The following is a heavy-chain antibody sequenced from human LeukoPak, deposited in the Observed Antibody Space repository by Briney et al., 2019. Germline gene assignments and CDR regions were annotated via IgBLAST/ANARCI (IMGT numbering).Heavy chain of an antibody. V-gene: IGHV1-8*01. CDR3: ARLVVVAAIRYYGMDV. CDR2: MNPNSGNT. Sequence: ASVKVSCKASGYTFTSYDINWVRQATGQGLEWMGWMNPNSGNTGYAQKFQGRATMTRNTSISTAYMELSSLRSDDTAVYYCARLVVVAAIRYYGMDVWGQGTTVTVSS. J-gene: IGHJ6*02. CDR1: GYTFTSYD. D-gene: IGHD2-15*01.